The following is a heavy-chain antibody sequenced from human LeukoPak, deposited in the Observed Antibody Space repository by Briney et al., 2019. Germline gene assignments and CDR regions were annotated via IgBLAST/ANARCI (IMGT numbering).Heavy chain of an antibody. Sequence: TASETLSLTCTVSGGSISSYYWSWIRQPPGKGLEWIGYIYYSGSTNYNPSLKSRVTISVDTSKNQFSLKLSSVTAADTAVYYCARSVRSEGWFDPWGQGTLVTVSS. CDR1: GGSISSYY. CDR3: ARSVRSEGWFDP. D-gene: IGHD3-10*01. J-gene: IGHJ5*02. CDR2: IYYSGST. V-gene: IGHV4-59*01.